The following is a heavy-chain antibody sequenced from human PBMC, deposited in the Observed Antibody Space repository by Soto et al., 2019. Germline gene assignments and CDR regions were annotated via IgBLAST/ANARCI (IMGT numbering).Heavy chain of an antibody. D-gene: IGHD3-3*01. Sequence: ASVKVSCKASGYTFTSYGISWVRQAPGQGLEWMGWISAYNGNTNYAQKLQGRVTMTTDTSTSTAYMELRSLRSDDTAVYYCARGMNFRVVPRYYYMDVWGKGTTVTVSS. J-gene: IGHJ6*03. CDR1: GYTFTSYG. CDR3: ARGMNFRVVPRYYYMDV. CDR2: ISAYNGNT. V-gene: IGHV1-18*01.